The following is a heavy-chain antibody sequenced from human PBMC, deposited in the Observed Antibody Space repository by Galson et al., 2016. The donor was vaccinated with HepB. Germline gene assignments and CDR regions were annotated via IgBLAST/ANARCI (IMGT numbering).Heavy chain of an antibody. V-gene: IGHV3-33*01. Sequence: SLRLSCAASGFTFSSYGMHWVRQAPGKGLEWVAVIWYDGSNKYCADSVKGRFTIYRDNSKNTMYLQMNSLRAEDTAVYYCARDSIVGATESADYWGQGTLVTVSS. CDR1: GFTFSSYG. CDR2: IWYDGSNK. CDR3: ARDSIVGATESADY. D-gene: IGHD1-26*01. J-gene: IGHJ4*02.